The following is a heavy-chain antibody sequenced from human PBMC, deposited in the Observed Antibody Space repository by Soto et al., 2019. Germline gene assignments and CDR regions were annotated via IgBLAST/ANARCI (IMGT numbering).Heavy chain of an antibody. Sequence: PGESLKISCKGSGYSFTSYWIGWVRQMPGKGLEWMGIIYPGDSDTRYSPSFQGQVTISADKSISTAYLQWSSLKASDTAMYYCARLVSHQHYYDSSGYYHYFDYWGQGTLVTVSS. CDR3: ARLVSHQHYYDSSGYYHYFDY. D-gene: IGHD3-22*01. J-gene: IGHJ4*02. CDR1: GYSFTSYW. CDR2: IYPGDSDT. V-gene: IGHV5-51*01.